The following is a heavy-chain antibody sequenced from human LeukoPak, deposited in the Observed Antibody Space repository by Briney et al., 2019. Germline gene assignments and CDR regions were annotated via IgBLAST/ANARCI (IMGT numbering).Heavy chain of an antibody. J-gene: IGHJ4*02. CDR2: IYSGGTS. CDR3: ARVDTVMAYYFDL. Sequence: PGTTLRLSCAASGFTFSSYGMHWVREAPGKGLKWVSTIYSGGTSYYADSVMGRFTISRHNSRNTLYLQMNSLRAEDTAVYYCARVDTVMAYYFDLWGQGTLVTVSS. CDR1: GFTFSSYG. D-gene: IGHD5-18*01. V-gene: IGHV3-53*04.